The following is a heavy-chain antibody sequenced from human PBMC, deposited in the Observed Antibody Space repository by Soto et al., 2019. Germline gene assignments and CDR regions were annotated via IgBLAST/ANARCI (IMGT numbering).Heavy chain of an antibody. Sequence: QLQLQESGPGLVKPSVTLSLTCSVSGDSINSDKYYWGWIRQPPGKGLDWIGSIYFRGNTYYNPSLQTRVTISLDKSKSQFSLKLNSVTAADSAVYFCARLEGLATISYYFDFWGQGALVTVSS. CDR3: ARLEGLATISYYFDF. J-gene: IGHJ4*02. CDR1: GDSINSDKYY. CDR2: IYFRGNT. V-gene: IGHV4-39*01. D-gene: IGHD3-9*01.